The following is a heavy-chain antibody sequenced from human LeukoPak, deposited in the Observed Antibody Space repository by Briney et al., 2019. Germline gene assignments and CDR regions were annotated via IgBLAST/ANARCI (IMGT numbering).Heavy chain of an antibody. D-gene: IGHD6-6*01. CDR2: ISGSGGST. V-gene: IGHV3-23*01. CDR1: GFTLSSYA. Sequence: GGSLRLSCAASGFTLSSYAMSWVRQAPGKGLEWVSAISGSGGSTYYADSVKGRFTISRDNSKNTLYLQMNSLRAEDTAVYYCAKDLIPYSSSSGADYWGQGTLVTVSS. J-gene: IGHJ4*02. CDR3: AKDLIPYSSSSGADY.